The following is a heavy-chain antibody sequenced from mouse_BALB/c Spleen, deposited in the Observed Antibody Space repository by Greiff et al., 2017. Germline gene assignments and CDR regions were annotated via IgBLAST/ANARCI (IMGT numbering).Heavy chain of an antibody. V-gene: IGHV1-69*02. Sequence: QVQLKQSGAELAKPGASVKMSCKASGYTFTSYWMHWVKQRPGQGLEWIGEIDPSDSYTNYNQKFKGKATLTVDKSSSTAYMQLSSLTSEDSAVYYCARGGDYGYFAYWGQGTLVTVSA. CDR2: IDPSDSYT. CDR1: GYTFTSYW. D-gene: IGHD1-2*01. CDR3: ARGGDYGYFAY. J-gene: IGHJ3*01.